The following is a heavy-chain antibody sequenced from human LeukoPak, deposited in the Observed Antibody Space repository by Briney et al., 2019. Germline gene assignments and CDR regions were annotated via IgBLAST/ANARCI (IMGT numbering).Heavy chain of an antibody. D-gene: IGHD2-2*02. CDR3: ARARGVVPAAIRRRDYYYGMDV. Sequence: ASVNVSCTASGYTFTRYYMHWVRQAPGQGLEWMGWINPNSGGTNYAQKFQGRVTMTRDTSISTAYMELSRLRSDDTAVYYCARARGVVPAAIRRRDYYYGMDVWGQGTTVTVSS. CDR2: INPNSGGT. J-gene: IGHJ6*02. CDR1: GYTFTRYY. V-gene: IGHV1-2*02.